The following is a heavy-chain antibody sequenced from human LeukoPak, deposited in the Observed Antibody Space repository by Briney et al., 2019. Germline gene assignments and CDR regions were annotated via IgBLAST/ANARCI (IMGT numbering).Heavy chain of an antibody. V-gene: IGHV4-39*01. CDR3: ARQIALAGEWAFDI. CDR1: GAPFSSSGYY. CDR2: ISYGGHT. Sequence: SETLSLTCAVSGAPFSSSGYYWIWIRQPPGKGLEWIGSISYGGHTYYSPSLRSRVTISVDTSNNRFSLQLSSVTAADTAVYYCARQIALAGEWAFDIWGQGTMVTVSS. D-gene: IGHD6-19*01. J-gene: IGHJ3*02.